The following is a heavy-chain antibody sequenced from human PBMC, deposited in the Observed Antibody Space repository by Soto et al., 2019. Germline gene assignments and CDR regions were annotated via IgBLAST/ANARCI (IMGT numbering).Heavy chain of an antibody. CDR2: ISYDGSNI. CDR3: AKYYHGDSYYYGLDV. Sequence: PGGSLRLSCAASGFAFSKYDINWVRQAPGKGLEWVALISYDGSNIRFRDSVKDRFTISRDNARSSVYLQMNSLTADDTAVYYCAKYYHGDSYYYGLDVWGQGTTVTVSS. D-gene: IGHD2-21*01. CDR1: GFAFSKYD. J-gene: IGHJ6*02. V-gene: IGHV3-30*18.